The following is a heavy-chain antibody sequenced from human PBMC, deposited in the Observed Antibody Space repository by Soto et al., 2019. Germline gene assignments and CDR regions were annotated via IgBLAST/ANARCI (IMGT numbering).Heavy chain of an antibody. V-gene: IGHV5-51*01. J-gene: IGHJ3*01. CDR1: GYSFISYW. Sequence: GESLKISCKTSGYSFISYWVAWVRQKPGKGLEWMGTFYPGDSTSTYSPSFQGQVTISVDKSISTAYLHLSSLKASDTAMYYCARISGFWKNSDCSWTDDTWGQGTTVTDS. CDR3: ARISGFWKNSDCSWTDDT. CDR2: FYPGDSTS. D-gene: IGHD2-21*01.